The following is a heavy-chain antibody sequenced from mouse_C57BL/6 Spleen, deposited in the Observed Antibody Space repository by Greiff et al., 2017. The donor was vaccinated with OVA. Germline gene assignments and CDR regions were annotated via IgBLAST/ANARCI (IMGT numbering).Heavy chain of an antibody. D-gene: IGHD1-1*01. CDR1: GFTFSDYG. CDR2: ISSGGSTI. J-gene: IGHJ2*01. V-gene: IGHV5-17*01. CDR3: ARPDTTVVAPCDY. Sequence: EVKLVESGGGLVKPGGSLKLSCAASGFTFSDYGMHWVRQAPEKGLEWVAYISSGGSTIYYADTVKGRFTISRDNAKNTLFLQMTSLRSEDTAMYYCARPDTTVVAPCDYWGQGTTLTVSS.